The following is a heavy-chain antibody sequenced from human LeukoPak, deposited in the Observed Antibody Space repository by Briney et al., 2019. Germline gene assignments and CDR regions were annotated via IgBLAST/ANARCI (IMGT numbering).Heavy chain of an antibody. V-gene: IGHV1-46*01. CDR2: INPSGGST. CDR1: GGTFSNYA. CDR3: ARDITMVRGGVDV. D-gene: IGHD3-10*01. J-gene: IGHJ6*04. Sequence: GASVNVSCKASGGTFSNYAITWVRQAPGQGLEWMGIINPSGGSTSYAQKFQGRVTMTRDMSTSTVYMELSSLRSEDTAVYYCARDITMVRGGVDVWGKGTTVTVSS.